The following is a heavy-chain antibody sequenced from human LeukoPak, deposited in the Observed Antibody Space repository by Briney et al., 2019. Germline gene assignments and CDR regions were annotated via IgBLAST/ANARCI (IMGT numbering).Heavy chain of an antibody. CDR1: GFTVSSSY. Sequence: GGSLRLSCAASGFTVSSSYMSWVRQAPGKGLEWVSVIYSGGSTYYADSVKGRFTISRDNSKNTLYLQMNSLRAEDTAVYYCARDLYSGYDHYYYGMDVWGQGTTVTVSS. J-gene: IGHJ6*02. V-gene: IGHV3-53*01. CDR3: ARDLYSGYDHYYYGMDV. CDR2: IYSGGST. D-gene: IGHD5-12*01.